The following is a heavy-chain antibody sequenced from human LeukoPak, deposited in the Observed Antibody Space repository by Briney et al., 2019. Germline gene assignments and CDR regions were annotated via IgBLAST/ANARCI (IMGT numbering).Heavy chain of an antibody. V-gene: IGHV3-21*01. CDR1: GFTFSSYS. D-gene: IGHD6-19*01. J-gene: IGHJ4*02. CDR3: ARDRKQWLVLWDY. Sequence: GGTLRLSCAASGFTFSSYSMNWVRQAPGKGLEWVSSISSSSSYIYYADSVKGRFTISRDNAKNSLYLQMNSLRAEDTAVYYCARDRKQWLVLWDYWGQGTLVTVSS. CDR2: ISSSSSYI.